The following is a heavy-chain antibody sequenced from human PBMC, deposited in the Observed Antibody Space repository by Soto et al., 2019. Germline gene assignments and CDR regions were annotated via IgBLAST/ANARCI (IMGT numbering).Heavy chain of an antibody. CDR2: IHYSGTT. CDR1: GGSINTDGLY. V-gene: IGHV4-31*03. CDR3: ARGCYIETSGFSYWFFDL. Sequence: TLSLTCTVSGGSINTDGLYWNWIRQHPGRGLEWIGSIHYSGTTFDSPSLKTRLSMSVDTSKNEFSLQLSSVTAADTAFYFCARGCYIETSGFSYWFFDLWGRGTLVTVSS. D-gene: IGHD2-8*01. J-gene: IGHJ2*01.